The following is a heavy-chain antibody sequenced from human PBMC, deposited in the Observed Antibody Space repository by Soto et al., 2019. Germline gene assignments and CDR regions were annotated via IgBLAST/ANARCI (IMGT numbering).Heavy chain of an antibody. CDR1: GFTFNRYS. V-gene: IGHV3-21*06. CDR2: ISSTTNYI. J-gene: IGHJ4*02. Sequence: AGSLRLSCAASGFTFNRYSMNWVRQAPGKGLEWVSSISSTTNYIYYGDSMKGRFTISRDNAKNSLYLEMNSLRAEDTAVYYCARESEDLTSNFDYWGQGTLVTVSS. CDR3: ARESEDLTSNFDY.